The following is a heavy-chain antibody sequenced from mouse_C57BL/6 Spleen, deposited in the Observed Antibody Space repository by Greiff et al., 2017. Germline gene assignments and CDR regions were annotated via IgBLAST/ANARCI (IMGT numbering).Heavy chain of an antibody. D-gene: IGHD2-3*01. V-gene: IGHV8-8*01. CDR3: DRIIYDGCYPGAY. Sequence: QVTLKESGPGILQPSQTLILTCSFPGFSLSTVGFGVGWIRQPPGKGLEWLAHIWWGDDMSYNPALKSRPTISKDTPKNQVFLKIANVDTADTATNYRDRIIYDGCYPGAYWGQGTLVTVSA. CDR2: IWWGDDM. CDR1: GFSLSTVGFG. J-gene: IGHJ3*01.